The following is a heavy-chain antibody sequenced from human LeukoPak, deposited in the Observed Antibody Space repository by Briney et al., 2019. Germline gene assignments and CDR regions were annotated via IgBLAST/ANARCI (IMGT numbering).Heavy chain of an antibody. V-gene: IGHV3-64*01. CDR1: GFTFSSYA. Sequence: GGSLRLSCAASGFTFSSYAMHWVRQAPGKGLEYVSAISSNGGSTYYANSVKGRFTISRDNSKNTLYLQMGSLRAEDMAVYCCARAETPQGVTYYYYGMDVWGQGTTVTVSS. CDR2: ISSNGGST. J-gene: IGHJ6*02. D-gene: IGHD3-10*01. CDR3: ARAETPQGVTYYYYGMDV.